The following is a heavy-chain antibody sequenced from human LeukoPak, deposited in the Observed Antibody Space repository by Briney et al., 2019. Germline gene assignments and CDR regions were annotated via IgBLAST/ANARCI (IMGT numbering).Heavy chain of an antibody. J-gene: IGHJ4*02. V-gene: IGHV1-18*01. Sequence: ASVKVYCKASGYTFTSYGITWVRQATGQGIEWMGSISAYNGNTRYAQKIKGRVTITTDTSTRTAYKELRRLRSEDTAVYYWARDEVQLEAIGAFDYWGQGALVTVTS. CDR1: GYTFTSYG. CDR2: ISAYNGNT. D-gene: IGHD1-1*01. CDR3: ARDEVQLEAIGAFDY.